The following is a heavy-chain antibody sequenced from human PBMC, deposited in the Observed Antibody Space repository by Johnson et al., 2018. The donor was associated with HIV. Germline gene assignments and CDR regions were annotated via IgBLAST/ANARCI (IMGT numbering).Heavy chain of an antibody. V-gene: IGHV3-30*04. CDR1: GFTFSSYA. CDR2: ISYDGTYK. J-gene: IGHJ3*02. Sequence: QVQLVESGGGVVQPGTSLRLSCAASGFTFSSYALHWVRQAPGKGLEWVALISYDGTYKSYADSVKGRFTISRDNSNNTLYLQMTNLRADDTALYYCARSKDCSGGSCPDGFDIWGQGTMVTVSS. CDR3: ARSKDCSGGSCPDGFDI. D-gene: IGHD2-15*01.